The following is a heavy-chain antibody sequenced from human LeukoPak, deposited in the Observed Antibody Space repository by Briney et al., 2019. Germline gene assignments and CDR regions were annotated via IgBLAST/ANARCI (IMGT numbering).Heavy chain of an antibody. V-gene: IGHV3-30-3*01. CDR1: GFTFSSYA. Sequence: GRSLRLSCAASGFTFSSYAMHWVRQAPGKGLEWVAVISYDGSNKYYADSVKGRFTISRDNSKNTLYLQMNSLRAEDTAVYYCARGYYDILTGPTGSRYFDYWGQGTLVTVSS. CDR3: ARGYYDILTGPTGSRYFDY. D-gene: IGHD3-9*01. CDR2: ISYDGSNK. J-gene: IGHJ4*02.